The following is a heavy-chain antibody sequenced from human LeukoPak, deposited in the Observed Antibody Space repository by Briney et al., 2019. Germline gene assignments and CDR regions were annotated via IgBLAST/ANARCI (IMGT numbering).Heavy chain of an antibody. D-gene: IGHD5-12*01. V-gene: IGHV1-8*01. J-gene: IGHJ6*03. Sequence: ASVKVSCKASGYTFTSYDINWVRQATGQGLEWMGWMNPNSGNTGYAQKFQGRVTMTRNTSISTAYMELSSLRSEDTAVYYCARDSGDYYYMDVWGKGTTVTVSS. CDR1: GYTFTSYD. CDR3: ARDSGDYYYMDV. CDR2: MNPNSGNT.